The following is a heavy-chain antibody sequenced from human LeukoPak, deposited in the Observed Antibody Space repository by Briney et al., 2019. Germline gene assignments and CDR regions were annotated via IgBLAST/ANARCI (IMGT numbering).Heavy chain of an antibody. V-gene: IGHV3-23*01. CDR3: AKMMGQRLYDYCMDV. D-gene: IGHD3-16*01. Sequence: GGSLRLSCAASGFAFSNFAMSWVRQAPGKGLEWVSAMSGSGDGTYYADSVKGRFTISRDNSKNTLYLQMNSLRAEDTAVYYCAKMMGQRLYDYCMDVWGKGTTITVSS. CDR2: MSGSGDGT. CDR1: GFAFSNFA. J-gene: IGHJ6*03.